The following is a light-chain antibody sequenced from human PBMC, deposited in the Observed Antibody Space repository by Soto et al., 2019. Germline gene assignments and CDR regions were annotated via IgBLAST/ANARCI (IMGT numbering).Light chain of an antibody. CDR2: AAS. CDR3: QQSYITPT. Sequence: EIQMTQSPSSLSASVGDRVTISCRSSQSIISYLDWYQQKPEKAPKLLIYAASSLQSGVPSRFSGSGSGTDFTLTISILQPEDFATYYWQQSYITPTFGHGTNVDIK. J-gene: IGKJ3*01. V-gene: IGKV1-39*01. CDR1: QSIISY.